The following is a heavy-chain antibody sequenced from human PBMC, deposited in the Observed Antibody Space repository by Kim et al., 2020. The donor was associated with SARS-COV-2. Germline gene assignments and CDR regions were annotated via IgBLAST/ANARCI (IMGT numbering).Heavy chain of an antibody. CDR3: ANSRGYSYEFDY. J-gene: IGHJ4*02. CDR2: IIPIFGTA. D-gene: IGHD5-18*01. Sequence: SVKVSCKASGGTFSSYAISWVRQAPGQGLEWMGGIIPIFGTANYAQKFQGRVTITADKSTSTAYMELSSLRSEDTAVYYCANSRGYSYEFDYWGQGTLVTVSS. CDR1: GGTFSSYA. V-gene: IGHV1-69*06.